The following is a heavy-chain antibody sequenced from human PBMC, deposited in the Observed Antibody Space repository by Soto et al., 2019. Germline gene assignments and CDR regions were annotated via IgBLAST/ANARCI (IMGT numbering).Heavy chain of an antibody. V-gene: IGHV4-31*03. CDR3: ARDAPPFDY. J-gene: IGHJ4*02. CDR2: IKYSGST. CDR1: GVSMSRGGYY. Sequence: QVQLQESGPGLVKSSQTLSLTCTVSGVSMSRGGYYWSWIRQLPGRGLEWIGYIKYSGSTHSNPSLKSRVTMSVDMSMNQFSLNLSSVTAADTAVYYGARDAPPFDYWGQGTRVTVSS.